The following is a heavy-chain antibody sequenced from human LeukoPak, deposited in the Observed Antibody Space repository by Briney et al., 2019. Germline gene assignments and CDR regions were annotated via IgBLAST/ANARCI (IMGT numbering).Heavy chain of an antibody. CDR3: ARAYSSNWYYFDY. CDR1: GGTFSSYI. D-gene: IGHD6-19*01. J-gene: IGHJ4*02. Sequence: GASVTVSCKASGGTFSSYIINWVRQAPGQGLEWMGGIIPIFGTASYAQNFQGRVTITADESTNTAYMELSSLRSEDTAVYYCARAYSSNWYYFDYWGQGALVTVSS. CDR2: IIPIFGTA. V-gene: IGHV1-69*13.